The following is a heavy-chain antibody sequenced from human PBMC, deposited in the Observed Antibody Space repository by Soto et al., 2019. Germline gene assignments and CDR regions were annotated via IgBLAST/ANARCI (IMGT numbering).Heavy chain of an antibody. CDR3: ARDRVDTAMVTYYYYGMDV. V-gene: IGHV1-69*13. CDR2: IIPIFGTA. CDR1: GGTFSSYA. Sequence: SVKVSCKASGGTFSSYAISWVRQAPGQGLEWMGGIIPIFGTANYAQKFQGRVTITADESTSTAYMELSSLRSEDTAVYYCARDRVDTAMVTYYYYGMDVWGQGTMVTGSS. J-gene: IGHJ6*02. D-gene: IGHD5-18*01.